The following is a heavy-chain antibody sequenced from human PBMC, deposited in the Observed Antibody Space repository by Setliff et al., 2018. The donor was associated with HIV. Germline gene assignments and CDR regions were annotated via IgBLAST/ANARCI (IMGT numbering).Heavy chain of an antibody. V-gene: IGHV4-4*09. CDR3: ARGGSRGSWYWDY. Sequence: SETLSLTCTVSGGSISISDWSWIRQPPGKGLEWIGCIYTSGNTNYDPSLKSRVTISVDRSKNHFSLRLSSVTAADTAVYYCARGGSRGSWYWDYWGQGTLVTVSS. CDR1: GGSISISD. J-gene: IGHJ4*02. CDR2: IYTSGNT. D-gene: IGHD6-13*01.